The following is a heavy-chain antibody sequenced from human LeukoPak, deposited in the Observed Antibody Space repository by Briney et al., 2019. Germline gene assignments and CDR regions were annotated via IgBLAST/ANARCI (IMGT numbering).Heavy chain of an antibody. Sequence: PGGSLTLTCAASGCSVSRNHLCWVCQPPPTGLEVVSVFYNGGRTNYADSVKSRFTISSDNSKNTLYLQMNSLRVEDTALYFCAITSQWLAFDDWGQGTLVTVSS. J-gene: IGHJ4*02. CDR1: GCSVSRNH. V-gene: IGHV3-66*01. D-gene: IGHD6-19*01. CDR3: AITSQWLAFDD. CDR2: FYNGGRT.